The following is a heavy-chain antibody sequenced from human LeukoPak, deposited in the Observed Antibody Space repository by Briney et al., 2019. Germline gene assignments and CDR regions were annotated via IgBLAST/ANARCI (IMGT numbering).Heavy chain of an antibody. D-gene: IGHD2-15*01. V-gene: IGHV4-4*02. CDR3: AIVVVAARPRPPWFDP. CDR2: IYHSGST. J-gene: IGHJ5*02. CDR1: GGSISSSNW. Sequence: PSETLSLTCAVSGGSISSSNWWSWVRPPPGKGLEWIGEIYHSGSTNYNPSLKSRVTISVDKSKNQFSLKLSSVTAADTAVYYCAIVVVAARPRPPWFDPWGQGTLVTVSS.